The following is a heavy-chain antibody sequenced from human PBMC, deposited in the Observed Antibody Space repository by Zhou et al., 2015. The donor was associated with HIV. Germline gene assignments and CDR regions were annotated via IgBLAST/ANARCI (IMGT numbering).Heavy chain of an antibody. V-gene: IGHV1-69*06. Sequence: QVQLVQSGAEVKKPGSSVKVSCKLSEGTFGSYGISWVRQAPGHGLEWMGGITPVLGTSKYAQQFQGRVSITADRSTYTAYMELTSLRSDDTAVYYCARDPVATRSADPYYFDSWGQGTLVTVSS. CDR1: EGTFGSYG. CDR2: ITPVLGTS. CDR3: ARDPVATRSADPYYFDS. D-gene: IGHD2-15*01. J-gene: IGHJ4*02.